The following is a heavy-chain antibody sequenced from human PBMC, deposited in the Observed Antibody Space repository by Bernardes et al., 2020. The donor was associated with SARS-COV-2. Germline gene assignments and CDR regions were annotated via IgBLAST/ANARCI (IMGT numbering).Heavy chain of an antibody. CDR3: ARDLLTDYDSSGYYLPDDCEM. D-gene: IGHD3-22*01. CDR2: ISSSSSYI. J-gene: IGHJ3*02. Sequence: GGSLRLSCAASGFTFTNHTMNWVRQAPGKGLEWVSSISSSSSYIFYADEVKGRFTISRDNAKNSVYLQMNSLRAEDTAVYHCARDLLTDYDSSGYYLPDDCEMWGQGTKVSVSS. V-gene: IGHV3-21*06. CDR1: GFTFTNHT.